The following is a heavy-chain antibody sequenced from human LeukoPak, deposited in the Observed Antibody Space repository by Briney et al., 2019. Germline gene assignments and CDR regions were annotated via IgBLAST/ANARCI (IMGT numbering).Heavy chain of an antibody. J-gene: IGHJ4*02. CDR1: GYTFTGYY. D-gene: IGHD6-13*01. CDR3: AREGIAAAGTDY. CDR2: INPNSGGT. Sequence: ASVKVSRKASGYTFTGYYMHWVRQAPGQGLEWMGWINPNSGGTNYAQKFQGRVTMTRDTSISTAYMELSRLRSDDTAVYYCAREGIAAAGTDYWGQGTLVTVSS. V-gene: IGHV1-2*02.